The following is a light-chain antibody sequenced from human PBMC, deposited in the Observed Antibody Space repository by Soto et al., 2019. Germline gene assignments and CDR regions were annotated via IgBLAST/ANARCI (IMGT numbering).Light chain of an antibody. CDR3: QQSYSTPIT. V-gene: IGKV3-20*01. Sequence: EIVLTQSPGTLSLSPGAGATLSCRASQSVSSRLAWYQQKPGQAPRLLISGASSRATGIPDRFSGSGSGTDCTLTISSLQPEDVATYYCQQSYSTPITFGQGTRLEIK. CDR2: GAS. J-gene: IGKJ5*01. CDR1: QSVSSR.